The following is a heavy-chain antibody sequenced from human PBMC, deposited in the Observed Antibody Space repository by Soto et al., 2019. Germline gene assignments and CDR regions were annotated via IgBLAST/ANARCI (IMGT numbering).Heavy chain of an antibody. Sequence: SVKVSCKASGYTLINYYMHWVRQAPGQGLEWMGIINPSGGSTSHAQKFQGRVAITSNTSTSTVYMELSSLRSGDTAVYYCARDSAAAGDNFRITGKIDHWGLGTLVTVSS. V-gene: IGHV1-46*01. CDR3: ARDSAAAGDNFRITGKIDH. CDR1: GYTLINYY. CDR2: INPSGGST. J-gene: IGHJ4*02. D-gene: IGHD1-20*01.